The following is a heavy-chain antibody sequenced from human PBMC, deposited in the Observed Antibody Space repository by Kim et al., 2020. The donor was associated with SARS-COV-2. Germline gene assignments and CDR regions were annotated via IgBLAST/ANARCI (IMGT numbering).Heavy chain of an antibody. CDR3: ARVKRVVAARPQWFDP. CDR2: IKQDGSEK. CDR1: GFTFSSYW. D-gene: IGHD6-6*01. J-gene: IGHJ5*02. V-gene: IGHV3-7*01. Sequence: GGSLRLSCAASGFTFSSYWMSWVRQAPGKGLEWVANIKQDGSEKYYVDSVKGRFTISRDNAKNSLYLQMNSLRAEDTAVYYCARVKRVVAARPQWFDPWGQGTLVTVSS.